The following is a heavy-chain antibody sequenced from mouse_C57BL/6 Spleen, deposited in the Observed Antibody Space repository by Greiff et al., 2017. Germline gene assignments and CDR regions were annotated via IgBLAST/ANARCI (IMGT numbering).Heavy chain of an antibody. CDR3: ARHPYYGSLDY. CDR1: GFTFSSYT. Sequence: EVQLVESGGGLVKPGGSLKLSCAASGFTFSSYTMSWVRQTPEKRLEWVATISGGGGNTYYPDSVKGLFTISRDNAKNTLYLQMSSLRSEDTALYYCARHPYYGSLDYWGQGTTLTVSS. J-gene: IGHJ2*01. V-gene: IGHV5-9*01. D-gene: IGHD1-1*01. CDR2: ISGGGGNT.